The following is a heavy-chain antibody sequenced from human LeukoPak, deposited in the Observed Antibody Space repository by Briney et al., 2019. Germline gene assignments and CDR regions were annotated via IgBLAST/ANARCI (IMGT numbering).Heavy chain of an antibody. V-gene: IGHV4-59*01. CDR3: ASYYDSRGYAY. J-gene: IGHJ4*02. CDR1: GGSISSYY. CDR2: VYYSGST. D-gene: IGHD3-22*01. Sequence: SETLSLTCTVSGGSISSYYWSWIRQTPGKGLEWIGYVYYSGSTNYNPSLKSRVTISLDTSKNQFSLKLSSVTAADTAVYYCASYYDSRGYAYWGQGTLVTVSS.